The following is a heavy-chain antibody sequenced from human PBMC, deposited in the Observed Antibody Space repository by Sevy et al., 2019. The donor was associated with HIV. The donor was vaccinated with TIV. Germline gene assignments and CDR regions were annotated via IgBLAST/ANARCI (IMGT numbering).Heavy chain of an antibody. V-gene: IGHV3-21*01. CDR3: ARGEYCSSTTCSYFDY. J-gene: IGHJ4*02. CDR2: ISSSSNFI. Sequence: GGSLRLSCAASGFTFSSYSINWVRQAPGKGLEWVSSISSSSNFIYYADSVKGRFTISRDNAKNSLYLQMDSLRAEYTAVYYCARGEYCSSTTCSYFDYWGQGTLVTVSS. CDR1: GFTFSSYS. D-gene: IGHD2-2*01.